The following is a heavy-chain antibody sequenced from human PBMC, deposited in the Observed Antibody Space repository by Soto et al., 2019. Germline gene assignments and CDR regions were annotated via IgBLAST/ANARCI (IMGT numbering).Heavy chain of an antibody. CDR1: GGTFSSYA. D-gene: IGHD3-22*01. V-gene: IGHV1-69*13. J-gene: IGHJ3*02. Sequence: GASVKVSCKASGGTFSSYAISWMRQAPGQGLEWMGGIIPIFGTANYAQKFQGRVTITADESTSTAYMELSSLRSEDTAVYYCARDHYYDSSGYYYVGAFDIWGQGTMVTVSS. CDR3: ARDHYYDSSGYYYVGAFDI. CDR2: IIPIFGTA.